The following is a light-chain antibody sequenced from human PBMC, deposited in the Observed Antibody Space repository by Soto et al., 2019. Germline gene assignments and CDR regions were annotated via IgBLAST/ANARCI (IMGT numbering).Light chain of an antibody. CDR1: QSVSKS. CDR2: DAS. J-gene: IGKJ5*01. V-gene: IGKV3-11*01. Sequence: EIFLTQSPDTLSLSPGERATLSCRATQSVSKSLAWYQQRPGQAPRLLIYDASNRATGIPARFSGSGSGTDFTLTISSLEPEDFAVYYCQQRYSWPITFGQGTRLEIK. CDR3: QQRYSWPIT.